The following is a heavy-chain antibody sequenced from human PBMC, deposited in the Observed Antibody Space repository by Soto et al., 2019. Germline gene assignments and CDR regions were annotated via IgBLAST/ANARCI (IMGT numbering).Heavy chain of an antibody. CDR2: IYYSGST. D-gene: IGHD3-22*01. CDR3: ASNSYYYDSSGYYYLPSCAFDI. Sequence: PSETLSLTCTVSGGSISSSSYYWGWIRQPTGKGLEWIGSIYYSGSTYYNPSLKSRVTISVDTSKNQFSLKLRSVTAADTAVYYCASNSYYYDSSGYYYLPSCAFDIWGQGTMVTVSS. V-gene: IGHV4-39*01. CDR1: GGSISSSSYY. J-gene: IGHJ3*02.